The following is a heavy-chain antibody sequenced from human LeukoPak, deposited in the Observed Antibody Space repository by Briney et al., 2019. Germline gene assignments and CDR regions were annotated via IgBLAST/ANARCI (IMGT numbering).Heavy chain of an antibody. Sequence: SETLPLSCTVSGDSISSTYFWAWIRQPPGTGLEWIATINHNGNTYYNPFLKSRVTISVDRSRNQFSLKLTSVTAADTAVYYCARLGYCSGGSCHHDYWGQGTLVTVS. CDR2: INHNGNT. CDR3: ARLGYCSGGSCHHDY. J-gene: IGHJ4*02. CDR1: GDSISSTYF. D-gene: IGHD2-15*01. V-gene: IGHV4-38-2*02.